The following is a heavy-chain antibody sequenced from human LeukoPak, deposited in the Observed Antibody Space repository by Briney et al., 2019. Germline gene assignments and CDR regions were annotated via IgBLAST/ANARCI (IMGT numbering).Heavy chain of an antibody. D-gene: IGHD2-15*01. Sequence: VKPSETLSLTCTVSGGSISNYYWSWIRQPPGKELEWIGHIYYSGSTNYNPSLKSRVTISVDTSKNQFSLKLSSVTAADTAVYFCARHLGRNCSGGSCPNWFDPWGQGTLVTVSS. J-gene: IGHJ5*02. V-gene: IGHV4-59*08. CDR3: ARHLGRNCSGGSCPNWFDP. CDR1: GGSISNYY. CDR2: IYYSGST.